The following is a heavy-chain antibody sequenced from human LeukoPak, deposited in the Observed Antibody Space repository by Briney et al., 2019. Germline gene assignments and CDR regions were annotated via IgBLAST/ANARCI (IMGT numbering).Heavy chain of an antibody. CDR2: INHSGST. D-gene: IGHD6-13*01. Sequence: SETLSLTCAVYGGSFSGYYWSWIRPPPGKGLEWIGEINHSGSTNYNPSLKSRVTISVDTSKNQFSLKLSSVTAADTAVYYCARGYSRGYTSPSGYWGQGTLVTVSS. V-gene: IGHV4-34*01. CDR3: ARGYSRGYTSPSGY. CDR1: GGSFSGYY. J-gene: IGHJ4*02.